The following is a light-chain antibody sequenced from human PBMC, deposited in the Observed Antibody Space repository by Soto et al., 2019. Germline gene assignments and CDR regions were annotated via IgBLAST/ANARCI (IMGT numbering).Light chain of an antibody. CDR3: SSYTINFTVI. Sequence: QSALTQPPSVSGAPGQGVTISCTGNSSNLGAGYDVHWYQQLPGAAPKLVIFGNRNRPSGVPERFSGSKSGTSASLAITGLQAEDEADYYCSSYTINFTVIFGGGTKVTVL. CDR2: GNR. V-gene: IGLV1-40*01. J-gene: IGLJ2*01. CDR1: SSNLGAGYD.